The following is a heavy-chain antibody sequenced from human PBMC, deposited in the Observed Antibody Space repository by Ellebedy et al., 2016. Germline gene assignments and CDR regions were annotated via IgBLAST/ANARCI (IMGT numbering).Heavy chain of an antibody. Sequence: ASVKVSXXASGYTFTGYYTHWVRQAPGQGLEWMGWISAYNGHTNYAQKLQGRVTMTRDTSTSTAYMELSRLRSDDTAVYYCARYIQALDAFDIWGQGTMVTVSS. J-gene: IGHJ3*02. CDR2: ISAYNGHT. CDR1: GYTFTGYY. V-gene: IGHV1/OR15-2*01. D-gene: IGHD5-18*01. CDR3: ARYIQALDAFDI.